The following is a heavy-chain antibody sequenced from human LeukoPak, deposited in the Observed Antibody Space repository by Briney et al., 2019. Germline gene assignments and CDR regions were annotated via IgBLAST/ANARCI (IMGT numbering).Heavy chain of an antibody. CDR1: GFTFSSYA. D-gene: IGHD3-9*01. CDR3: AKDRDILTGRDGFDY. J-gene: IGHJ4*02. V-gene: IGHV3-23*01. CDR2: ISGSGGST. Sequence: GGSLRLSCAASGFTFSSYAMSWVRQAPGKGLEWVSAISGSGGSTYYADSVKGRLTISRDNSKNPLYLQMNSLGAEDTAVYYCAKDRDILTGRDGFDYWGQGTLVTVSS.